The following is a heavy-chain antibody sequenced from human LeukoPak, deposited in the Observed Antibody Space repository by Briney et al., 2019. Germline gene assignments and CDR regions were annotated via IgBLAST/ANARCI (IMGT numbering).Heavy chain of an antibody. J-gene: IGHJ3*02. D-gene: IGHD6-6*01. CDR1: GFTFSSYS. Sequence: GGSLRLSCAASGFTFSSYSMNWVRQAPGKGLEWVSSICSSSSYIYYADSVKGRFTISRDNAKNSLFLQMNSLRAEDTAVYYCARDPEYRSSRLACDILGQGTMVSVSS. V-gene: IGHV3-21*01. CDR2: ICSSSSYI. CDR3: ARDPEYRSSRLACDI.